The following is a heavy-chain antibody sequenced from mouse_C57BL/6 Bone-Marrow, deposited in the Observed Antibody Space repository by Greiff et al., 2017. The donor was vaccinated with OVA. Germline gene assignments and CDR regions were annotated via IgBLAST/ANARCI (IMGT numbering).Heavy chain of an antibody. J-gene: IGHJ4*01. D-gene: IGHD1-1*01. CDR3: ARGTVVQDYYAMDY. CDR2: FTLYSDAT. Sequence: LQQPGAELVRPGSSVKLSCKDSYFAFMASAMHWVKQRPGHGLEWIGSFTLYSDATEYSENFKGKATLTANTSSSTAYVELSSLTSEDSAVYYCARGTVVQDYYAMDYWGQGTSVTVSS. V-gene: IGHV1-49*01. CDR1: YFAFMASA.